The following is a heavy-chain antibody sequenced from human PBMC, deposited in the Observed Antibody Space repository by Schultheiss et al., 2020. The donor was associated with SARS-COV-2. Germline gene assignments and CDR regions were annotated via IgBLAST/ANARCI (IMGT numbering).Heavy chain of an antibody. D-gene: IGHD5-12*01. CDR3: AREWARWLRRGMDV. J-gene: IGHJ6*02. V-gene: IGHV4-34*01. Sequence: SETLSLTCAVYGGSFSGYYWSWIRQPPGKGLKWIGEINHSGSTNYNPSLKSRVTISVDTSKNQFSLKLSSVTAADTAVYYCAREWARWLRRGMDVWGQGTTVTVSS. CDR1: GGSFSGYY. CDR2: INHSGST.